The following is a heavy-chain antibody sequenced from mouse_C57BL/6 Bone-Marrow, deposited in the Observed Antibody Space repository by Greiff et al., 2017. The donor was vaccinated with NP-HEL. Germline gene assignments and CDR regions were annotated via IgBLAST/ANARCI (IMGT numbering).Heavy chain of an antibody. CDR3: ARDRVIYYYCSSDAWFAY. V-gene: IGHV5-4*01. CDR1: GFTFSSYA. J-gene: IGHJ3*01. CDR2: ISDGGSYT. D-gene: IGHD1-1*01. Sequence: DVKLVESGGGLVKPGGSLKLSCAASGFTFSSYAMSWVRQTPEKRLEWVATISDGGSYTYYPDNVKGRFTISRDNAKNNLYLQMSHLKSKDTAMYYCARDRVIYYYCSSDAWFAYWGQGTLVTVSA.